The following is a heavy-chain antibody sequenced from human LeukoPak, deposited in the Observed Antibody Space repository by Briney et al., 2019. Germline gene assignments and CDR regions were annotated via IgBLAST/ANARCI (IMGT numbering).Heavy chain of an antibody. J-gene: IGHJ3*02. D-gene: IGHD3-9*01. Sequence: TGGSLRLSCAASGFTFSSYGMSWVRQAPGKGLEWVSGISGSGGSTYYADSVKGRFTISRDNSKNTLYLQMNSLRAEDTAVYYCAKILVRYFDWLNVRGNDAFDIWGQGTMVTVSS. V-gene: IGHV3-23*01. CDR3: AKILVRYFDWLNVRGNDAFDI. CDR2: ISGSGGST. CDR1: GFTFSSYG.